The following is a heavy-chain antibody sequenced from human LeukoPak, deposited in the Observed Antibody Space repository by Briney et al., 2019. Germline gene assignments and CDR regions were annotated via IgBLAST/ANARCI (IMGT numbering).Heavy chain of an antibody. D-gene: IGHD2-2*01. V-gene: IGHV3-48*03. CDR3: AREDCSSTSCYGPSVSDY. CDR2: ISSSGYTI. Sequence: PGGSLRLSCEASGFTFSHYEMNWVRQAPGKGLEWVSYISSSGYTIYYADSVKGRFTISRDNAKNSLYLQMNSLRAEDTAVYYCAREDCSSTSCYGPSVSDYWGRGTLVTVSS. CDR1: GFTFSHYE. J-gene: IGHJ4*02.